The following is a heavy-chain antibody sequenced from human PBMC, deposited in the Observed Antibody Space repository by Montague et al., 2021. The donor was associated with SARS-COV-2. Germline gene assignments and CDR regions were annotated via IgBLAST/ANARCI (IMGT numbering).Heavy chain of an antibody. CDR2: MYNSENT. J-gene: IGHJ6*02. CDR1: GGSMSGYN. Sequence: SETLSLTCNVAGGSMSGYNWSWNRQPPGKGLQWIGSMYNSENTSYNPSLKSRVTISVDTSKKQFSLRLSSVTAADTAVYFCARGINSAGSYYYHLDVWGQGTTVTVSS. V-gene: IGHV4-59*13. D-gene: IGHD2-21*01. CDR3: ARGINSAGSYYYHLDV.